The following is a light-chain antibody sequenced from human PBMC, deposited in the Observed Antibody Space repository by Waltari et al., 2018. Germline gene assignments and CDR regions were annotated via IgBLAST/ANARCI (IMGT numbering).Light chain of an antibody. CDR1: QSVNRW. CDR2: KAS. V-gene: IGKV1-5*03. CDR3: QQYEAFPVT. Sequence: SASVGDRVTITCRASQSVNRWLAWYQQKPGKAPKLLISKASALQNGVAPRFSGGGSGTEFTLTISNLQPDDSSTYYCQQYEAFPVTFGHGTKVEIK. J-gene: IGKJ1*01.